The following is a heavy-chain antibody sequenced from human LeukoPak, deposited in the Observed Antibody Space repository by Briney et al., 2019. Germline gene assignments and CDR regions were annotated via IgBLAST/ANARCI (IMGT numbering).Heavy chain of an antibody. CDR3: ASSRVSIGDY. V-gene: IGHV3-7*01. Sequence: GGSLRLSCVVSGFTFSLYWMNWVRQAPGKGLEWVANIKQDGSEKYYVDSVKGRFTISRDNAKNSLYLQMNSLRAEDTAVYYCASSRVSIGDYWGQGTLVTVSS. J-gene: IGHJ4*02. CDR1: GFTFSLYW. CDR2: IKQDGSEK.